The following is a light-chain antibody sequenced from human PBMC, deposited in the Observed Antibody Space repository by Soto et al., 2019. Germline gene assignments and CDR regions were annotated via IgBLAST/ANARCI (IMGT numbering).Light chain of an antibody. CDR2: AAS. J-gene: IGKJ1*01. Sequence: DIQMTQSPYSLSASLGDGVTITCRASQSISRWLAWYPQKPGKAPKVLIYAASSLESGVPSRFSGSGSGTEFTLTISSLQPDDFATYYCQQYNSYSRTFGRGTKVDI. V-gene: IGKV1-5*01. CDR3: QQYNSYSRT. CDR1: QSISRW.